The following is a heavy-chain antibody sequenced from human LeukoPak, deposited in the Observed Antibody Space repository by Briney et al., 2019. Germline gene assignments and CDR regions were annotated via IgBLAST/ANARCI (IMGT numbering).Heavy chain of an antibody. CDR3: AKDEGIVVVPAAIDY. V-gene: IGHV3-30*18. CDR1: GFTFSSYG. CDR2: ISYDGSNK. J-gene: IGHJ4*02. D-gene: IGHD2-2*01. Sequence: AGRSLRLSCAASGFTFSSYGMHWVRQAPGKGLEWVAVISYDGSNKYCADSVKGRFTISRDNSKNTLYLQMNSLRAEDTAVYYCAKDEGIVVVPAAIDYWGQGTLVTVSS.